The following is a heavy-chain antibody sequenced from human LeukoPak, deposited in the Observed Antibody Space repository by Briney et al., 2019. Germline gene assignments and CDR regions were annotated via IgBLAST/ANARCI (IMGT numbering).Heavy chain of an antibody. CDR3: ARAPRWDSLSFYYAMYG. CDR1: GFTFSKHV. J-gene: IGHJ6*02. Sequence: GRSLRLSCTASGFTFSKHVMNWVRQAPGKGLEWVALIWYEGNNKYYADSVKGRFAIARDNSKNTLFLQMNSLSADDTAVYYCARAPRWDSLSFYYAMYGWVQGTTVTVSS. CDR2: IWYEGNNK. D-gene: IGHD5/OR15-5a*01. V-gene: IGHV3-33*07.